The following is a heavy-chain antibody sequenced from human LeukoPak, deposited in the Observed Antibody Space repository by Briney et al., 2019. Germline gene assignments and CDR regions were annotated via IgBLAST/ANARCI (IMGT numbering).Heavy chain of an antibody. J-gene: IGHJ5*02. CDR3: ARDADSSLWFDP. CDR2: ISSSGSTI. Sequence: GGSLRLSCAASGFTFSDYYMSLIRQAPGKGLEWVSYISSSGSTIYYADSVKGRFTISRDNAKNSLYLQMNSLRAEDTAVYYCARDADSSLWFDPWGQGTLVTVSS. D-gene: IGHD4-11*01. V-gene: IGHV3-11*01. CDR1: GFTFSDYY.